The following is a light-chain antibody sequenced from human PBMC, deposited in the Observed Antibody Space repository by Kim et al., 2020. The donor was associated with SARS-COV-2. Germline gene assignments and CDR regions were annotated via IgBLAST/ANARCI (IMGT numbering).Light chain of an antibody. V-gene: IGLV2-14*03. CDR2: DVS. CDR1: SSDVGGYNY. J-gene: IGLJ1*01. Sequence: GQSITISCTGISSDVGGYNYVSWYQQHPGKAPKLMIYDVSNRPSGFSNRFSGSKSGNTASLTISGLQAEDEADYYCSSYTSSSTYVFGTGTKVTVL. CDR3: SSYTSSSTYV.